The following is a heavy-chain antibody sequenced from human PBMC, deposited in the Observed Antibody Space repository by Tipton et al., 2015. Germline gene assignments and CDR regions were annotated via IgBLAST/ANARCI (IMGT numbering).Heavy chain of an antibody. J-gene: IGHJ6*02. CDR2: VYESGNT. Sequence: TLSLTCAVYGGSFSGYYWNWIRQPPGKGLEWIGSVYESGNTYYNPVLKSRVTISVDTSKNKFSLKLKSVTAADTALYYCARHEVGVIGVDVWGQGTTVIVSS. V-gene: IGHV4-34*01. CDR3: ARHEVGVIGVDV. CDR1: GGSFSGYY.